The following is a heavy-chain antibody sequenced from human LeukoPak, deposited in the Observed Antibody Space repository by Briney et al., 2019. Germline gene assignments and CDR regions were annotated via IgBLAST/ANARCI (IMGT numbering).Heavy chain of an antibody. D-gene: IGHD3-10*01. Sequence: GGSLRLSCAASGFTFSDYSFNWVRQAPGRGLEWISYIGCSTVTTYYADSVQGRFTISRDNAKNSLYLQMNSLRAEDTAVYYCARDWHYGLDYWGQGTLVTVSS. CDR2: IGCSTVTT. CDR1: GFTFSDYS. J-gene: IGHJ4*02. V-gene: IGHV3-48*01. CDR3: ARDWHYGLDY.